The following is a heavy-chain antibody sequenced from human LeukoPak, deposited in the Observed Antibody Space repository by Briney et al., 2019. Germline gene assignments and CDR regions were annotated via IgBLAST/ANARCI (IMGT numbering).Heavy chain of an antibody. J-gene: IGHJ4*02. D-gene: IGHD2-15*01. CDR1: GFVFSNYA. Sequence: PGGSLRLSCAASGFVFSNYAMNWVRQAPGKGLEWVTVISASADSTYYADPVKGRFIVSRDNPKSTVYLHMNSLRAEDTAVYYCAKGSCRGADCSMDAWGQGTLVTVSS. CDR2: ISASADST. V-gene: IGHV3-23*01. CDR3: AKGSCRGADCSMDA.